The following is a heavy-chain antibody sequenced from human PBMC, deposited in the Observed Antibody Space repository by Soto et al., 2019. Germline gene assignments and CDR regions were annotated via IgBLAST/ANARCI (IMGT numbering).Heavy chain of an antibody. CDR3: ASSYDERIFDY. CDR1: GGSISSGDYY. D-gene: IGHD3-22*01. V-gene: IGHV4-30-4*01. CDR2: IYYSGST. Sequence: SETLSLTCTVSGGSISSGDYYWSWIRQPPGKGLEWIGYIYYSGSTYYNPSLKSRVTISVDTSKNQFSLKLSSVTAADTVVYYCASSYDERIFDYWGQGTLVTVSS. J-gene: IGHJ4*02.